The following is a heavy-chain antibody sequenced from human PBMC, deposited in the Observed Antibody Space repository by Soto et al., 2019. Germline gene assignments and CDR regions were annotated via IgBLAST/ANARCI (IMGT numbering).Heavy chain of an antibody. CDR3: ARQSTYDFWSGYLTRGWFDP. CDR1: GYSFTSYW. CDR2: IYPGDSDT. V-gene: IGHV5-51*01. J-gene: IGHJ5*02. Sequence: GESLKISCKGSGYSFTSYWIGWVRQMPGKGLEWMGIIYPGDSDTRYSPSFQGQVTISADKSISTAYLQWSSLKASDTAMYYCARQSTYDFWSGYLTRGWFDPWGQGTLVTVSS. D-gene: IGHD3-3*01.